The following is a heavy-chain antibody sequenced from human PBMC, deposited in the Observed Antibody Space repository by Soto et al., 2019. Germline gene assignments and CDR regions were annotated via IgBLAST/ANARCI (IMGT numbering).Heavy chain of an antibody. J-gene: IGHJ6*02. CDR3: ARDLPTMDV. Sequence: QVQLVQSGAEVKKPGASVKVSCKASGYTFTSYGISWVRQAPGQGLEWMGWIRAYNGNTNYAQKLQGSVTLTTDTSTSTAYLELRTLRSAGTAVYYCARDLPTMDVWGQGTTVTVSS. CDR2: IRAYNGNT. V-gene: IGHV1-18*01. CDR1: GYTFTSYG.